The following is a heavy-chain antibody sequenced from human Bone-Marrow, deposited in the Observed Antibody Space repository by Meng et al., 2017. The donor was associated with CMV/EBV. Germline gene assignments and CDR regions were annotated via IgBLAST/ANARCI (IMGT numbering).Heavy chain of an antibody. D-gene: IGHD3-10*01. V-gene: IGHV3-21*04. CDR3: AKGPYGSRPVGWFDP. CDR1: GFTFSSYS. Sequence: GGSLRLSCAASGFTFSSYSMNWVRQAPGKGLEWVSSISSSSSYIYYADSVKGRFTISRDNAKNSLYLQMNSLRAEDTAVYYCAKGPYGSRPVGWFDPWGQGTLVTVSS. J-gene: IGHJ5*02. CDR2: ISSSSSYI.